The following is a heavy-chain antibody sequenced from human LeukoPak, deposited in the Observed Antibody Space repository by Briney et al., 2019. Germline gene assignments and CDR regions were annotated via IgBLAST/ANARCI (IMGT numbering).Heavy chain of an antibody. CDR1: GYTLTELS. J-gene: IGHJ4*02. V-gene: IGHV1-24*01. Sequence: VATVKVSCKVSGYTLTELSMHWVRQAPGKGLEWMGGFDPEDGETIYAQKFQGRVTMTEDTSTDTAYMELSSLRSEDTAVYYCAARVYYDSSGPAFDYWGQGTLVTVSS. D-gene: IGHD3-22*01. CDR3: AARVYYDSSGPAFDY. CDR2: FDPEDGET.